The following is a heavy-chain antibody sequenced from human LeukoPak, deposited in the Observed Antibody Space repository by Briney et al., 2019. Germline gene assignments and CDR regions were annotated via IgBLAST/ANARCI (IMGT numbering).Heavy chain of an antibody. CDR2: INHSGST. Sequence: SETLSLTCAVYGGSFSGYYWSWIRQPPGKGLEWIGEINHSGSTNYNPSLKSRVTISVDTSKNQFSLKLSSVTAADTAVYYCARMVVVVPAAILGWFDPWGQGTLVTVSS. CDR3: ARMVVVVPAAILGWFDP. J-gene: IGHJ5*02. D-gene: IGHD2-2*02. CDR1: GGSFSGYY. V-gene: IGHV4-34*01.